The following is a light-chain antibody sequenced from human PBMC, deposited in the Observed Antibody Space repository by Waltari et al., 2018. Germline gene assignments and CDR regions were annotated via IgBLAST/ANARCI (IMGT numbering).Light chain of an antibody. J-gene: IGLJ2*01. CDR2: DFR. CDR1: SADIGTYKD. CDR3: SSYSATNTLL. V-gene: IGLV2-14*03. Sequence: QSALTQPASVSGSPGQSITISCTGSSADIGTYKDVSWYQQHPGSAPKLMIFDFRDRPSGISNRFSASKSGNTASLTISGLHTEDEADYYCSSYSATNTLLFGGGTKLTVL.